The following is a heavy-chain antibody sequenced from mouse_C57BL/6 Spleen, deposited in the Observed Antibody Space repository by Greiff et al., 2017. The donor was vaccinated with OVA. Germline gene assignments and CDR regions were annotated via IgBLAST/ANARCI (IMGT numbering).Heavy chain of an antibody. J-gene: IGHJ3*01. D-gene: IGHD2-4*01. Sequence: EVQLVESGGGLVKPGGSLKLSCAASGFTFSSYAMSWVRQTPEKRLEWVATISDGGSYTYYPDNVKGRFTISRDNAKNNLYMHMGHLTSEDTAIYYCARDRYYDYDGFAYWGQGTLVTVSA. CDR1: GFTFSSYA. V-gene: IGHV5-4*01. CDR3: ARDRYYDYDGFAY. CDR2: ISDGGSYT.